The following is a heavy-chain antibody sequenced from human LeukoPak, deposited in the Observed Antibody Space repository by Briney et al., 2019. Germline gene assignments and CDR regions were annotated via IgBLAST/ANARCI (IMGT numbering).Heavy chain of an antibody. CDR1: DGSLSGYY. V-gene: IGHV4-34*01. J-gene: IGHJ4*02. CDR2: INHSGST. Sequence: SETLSLTCAVYDGSLSGYYWSWIRQPPGKGLEWIGEINHSGSTNYNPSLKSRVTISLDTSKSQFSLKVRYVTAADTAVYYCARGLNDSWTGENYWGQGTLVTVSS. D-gene: IGHD3-3*01. CDR3: ARGLNDSWTGENY.